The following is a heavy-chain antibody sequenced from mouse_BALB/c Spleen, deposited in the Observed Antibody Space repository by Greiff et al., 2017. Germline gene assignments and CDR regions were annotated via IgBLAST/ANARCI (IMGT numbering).Heavy chain of an antibody. CDR3: ARESYGSYYYAMDY. CDR2: ISSGGSYT. V-gene: IGHV5-6*01. CDR1: GFTFSSYG. J-gene: IGHJ4*01. Sequence: EVQLVESGGDLVKPGGSLKLSCAASGFTFSSYGMSWVRQTPDKRLEWVATISSGGSYTYYPDSVKGRFTISRDNAKNTLYLQMNSLQTDDTAMYYCARESYGSYYYAMDYWGQGTSVTVSS. D-gene: IGHD1-1*01.